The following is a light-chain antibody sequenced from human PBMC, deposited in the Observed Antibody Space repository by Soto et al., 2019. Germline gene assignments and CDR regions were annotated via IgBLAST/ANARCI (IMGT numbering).Light chain of an antibody. CDR1: SSDVGDHDY. CDR2: DVT. J-gene: IGLJ2*01. V-gene: IGLV2-14*01. CDR3: YSYTSSRQGV. Sequence: QSALTQPASVSGSPGQSITISCTGTSSDVGDHDYVSWYQQYPGKAPKLMIYDVTTRPSGVSNRFSGSKSGNTASLTISGLQAEDEANYYCYSYTSSRQGVFGGGTKLTVL.